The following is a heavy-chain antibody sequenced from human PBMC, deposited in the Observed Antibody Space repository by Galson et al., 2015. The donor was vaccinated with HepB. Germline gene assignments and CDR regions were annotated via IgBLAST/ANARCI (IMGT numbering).Heavy chain of an antibody. CDR3: AKGGYCTNTSCPIFDH. Sequence: SLRLSCAGSGFTFSTYAMNWVRQAPGKGLEWVSGISRSGSKTYYADSVKGRFTVSRDNSRNTLYLQMHGLRIEDTAVYYCAKGGYCTNTSCPIFDHWGQGTLATVSS. D-gene: IGHD2-8*01. J-gene: IGHJ4*02. CDR2: ISRSGSKT. CDR1: GFTFSTYA. V-gene: IGHV3-23*01.